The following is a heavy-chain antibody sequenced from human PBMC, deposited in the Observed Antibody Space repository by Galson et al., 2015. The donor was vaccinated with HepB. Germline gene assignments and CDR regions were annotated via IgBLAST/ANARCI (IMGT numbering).Heavy chain of an antibody. V-gene: IGHV3-11*01. J-gene: IGHJ5*02. Sequence: SLRLSCAASGFAFSDYYMSWLRQAPGKGLEWISYISSGSTTIFYADSVKGRFTISRDNAKNSLYLQMNSLRVEDTAVYYCARAALGWFDPWGQGTLVTVSS. CDR2: ISSGSTTI. D-gene: IGHD6-25*01. CDR1: GFAFSDYY. CDR3: ARAALGWFDP.